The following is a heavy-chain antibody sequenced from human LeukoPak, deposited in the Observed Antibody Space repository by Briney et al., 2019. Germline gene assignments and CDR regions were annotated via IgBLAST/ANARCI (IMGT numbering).Heavy chain of an antibody. J-gene: IGHJ3*02. V-gene: IGHV4-4*07. CDR2: IYTTGNT. Sequence: PSETLSLTCTVSGASVKDYYWTWIRQPAGKGLEWIGRIYTTGNTNYNASLKSRVTMSVDTSKNQFSLKLSSVTAADTAVYYCASDLIRGQGAFDIWGQGTMVTVSS. CDR3: ASDLIRGQGAFDI. D-gene: IGHD3-16*01. CDR1: GASVKDYY.